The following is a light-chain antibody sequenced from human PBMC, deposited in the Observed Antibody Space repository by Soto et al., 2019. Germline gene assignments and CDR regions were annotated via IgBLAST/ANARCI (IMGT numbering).Light chain of an antibody. V-gene: IGLV2-14*03. CDR2: DVS. Sequence: QSVLTQPASVSGSPGQSITISCTGTSSDVGGYNYVSWYQQHPGKAPKVMIYDVSDRHSGVSNRFSDSKSGNTASLTISVLQAEDEADYYCSSYTSSSTFPCVFGTGTKVTVL. CDR1: SSDVGGYNY. J-gene: IGLJ1*01. CDR3: SSYTSSSTFPCV.